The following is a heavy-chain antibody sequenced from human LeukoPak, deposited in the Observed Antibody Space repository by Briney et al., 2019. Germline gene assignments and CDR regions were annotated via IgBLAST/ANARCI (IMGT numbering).Heavy chain of an antibody. CDR1: GFTFSDYD. CDR2: IRSDGSTI. V-gene: IGHV3-11*01. Sequence: GGSLRLSCSASGFTFSDYDMNWIRQAPGKGLGWVSYIRSDGSTIYDADSVKGRFTISRDNAKNSLYLQMNSLRAEDTAVYYCAREGRGYYGDFDYWGQGTLVTVSS. J-gene: IGHJ4*02. CDR3: AREGRGYYGDFDY. D-gene: IGHD3-22*01.